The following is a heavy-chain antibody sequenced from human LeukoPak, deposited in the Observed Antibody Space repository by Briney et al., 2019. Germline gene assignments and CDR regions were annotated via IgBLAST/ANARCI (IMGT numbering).Heavy chain of an antibody. J-gene: IGHJ3*01. CDR3: VRPDDYSFDF. Sequence: PSETLSLTCAVYGGSFSGYYWSWIRQPPGKGLEWIGEINHSGSTNYNPSLKSRVTISVDTSKNQFSLNLTSVTAADTAVYYCVRPDDYSFDFWGQGTMVTVSS. CDR2: INHSGST. V-gene: IGHV4-34*01. D-gene: IGHD5-12*01. CDR1: GGSFSGYY.